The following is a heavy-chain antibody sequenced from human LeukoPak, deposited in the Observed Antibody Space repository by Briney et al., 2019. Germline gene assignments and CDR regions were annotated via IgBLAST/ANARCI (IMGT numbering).Heavy chain of an antibody. CDR3: ARDLGISTPEYYYYYMDV. V-gene: IGHV4-61*02. CDR1: GGSISSGGYY. J-gene: IGHJ6*03. Sequence: SETLSLTCTVSGGSISSGGYYWSWIRQPAGKGLEWIWCIYTSGSTNYNPSLKSRVTMSVDTSKNQFSLKLSSVTAADTAVYYCARDLGISTPEYYYYYMDVWGKGTTVTVSS. D-gene: IGHD2-15*01. CDR2: IYTSGST.